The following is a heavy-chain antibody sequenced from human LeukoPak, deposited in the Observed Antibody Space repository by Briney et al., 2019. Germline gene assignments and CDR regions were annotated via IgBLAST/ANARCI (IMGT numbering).Heavy chain of an antibody. CDR1: GFTVSSNY. CDR3: SGHYYDSSGYYQGIFDY. D-gene: IGHD3-22*01. CDR2: IYNGGST. Sequence: PGGSLRLSCAASGFTVSSNYMSWVRQAPRKGLEWVSVIYNGGSTYYADSVKGRFTISRDNSKNTLYLQMNSLRAEDTAVYYCSGHYYDSSGYYQGIFDYWGQGTLVTVPS. V-gene: IGHV3-53*01. J-gene: IGHJ4*02.